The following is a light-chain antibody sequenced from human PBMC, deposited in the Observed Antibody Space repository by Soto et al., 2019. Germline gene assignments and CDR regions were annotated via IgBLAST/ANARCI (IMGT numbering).Light chain of an antibody. CDR1: QSVDSSF. V-gene: IGKV3-20*01. Sequence: EIVLTQSPGSLSLSPGERATLSCRASQSVDSSFFAWYQQKPGQAPRLLIYGASNRATGIPDRFSGSGSGTDFTLTISRLEPEDFAVYYCQQYVSSVTFGQGTKAEIK. J-gene: IGKJ1*01. CDR3: QQYVSSVT. CDR2: GAS.